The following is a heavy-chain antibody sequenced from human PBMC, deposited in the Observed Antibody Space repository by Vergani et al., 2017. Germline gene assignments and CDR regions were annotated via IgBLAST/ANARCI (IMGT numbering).Heavy chain of an antibody. J-gene: IGHJ1*01. D-gene: IGHD2-2*01. V-gene: IGHV3-30*03. CDR3: ATKSCSTPGCQIGYFKE. CDR2: ISYDGTQK. Sequence: VHLVESGGGVFQPGRSLRLSCVVSGFTSSYYGMHWVRQAPGKGLEWVSVISYDGTQKYYADSVKGRFTISRDNSKSTLYLQMNSLRTEDTAVYYCATKSCSTPGCQIGYFKEWGQGTVVTVSS. CDR1: GFTSSYYG.